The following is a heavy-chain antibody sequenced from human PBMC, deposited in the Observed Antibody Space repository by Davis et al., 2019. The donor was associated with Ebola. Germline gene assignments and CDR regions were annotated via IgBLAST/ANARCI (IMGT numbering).Heavy chain of an antibody. CDR2: INAGNGNT. J-gene: IGHJ6*02. CDR1: GGTFSSYA. D-gene: IGHD1-1*01. V-gene: IGHV1-3*01. CDR3: ARMKYRDGMDV. Sequence: ASVKVSCKASGGTFSSYAISWVRQAPGQRLEWMGWINAGNGNTKYSQKFQGRVTITRDTSASTAYMELSSLRSEDTAVYYCARMKYRDGMDVWGQGTTVTVSS.